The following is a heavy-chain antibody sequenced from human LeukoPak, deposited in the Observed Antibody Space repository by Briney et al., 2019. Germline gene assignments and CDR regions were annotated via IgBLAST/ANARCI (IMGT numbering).Heavy chain of an antibody. CDR1: GDSISSFY. V-gene: IGHV4-59*08. D-gene: IGHD3-16*02. CDR2: ISHSGST. J-gene: IGHJ4*02. Sequence: SETLSLTCTVSGDSISSFYWSWIRQSSGKGLEWIGLISHSGSTNYNPSLKNRVTMSVDPSTSRFSLRPTSVTAADTAVYYCVSHSGSYRFDSWGQGILVTVSS. CDR3: VSHSGSYRFDS.